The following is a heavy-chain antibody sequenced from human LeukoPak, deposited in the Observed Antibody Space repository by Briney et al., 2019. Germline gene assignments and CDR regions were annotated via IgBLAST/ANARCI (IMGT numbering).Heavy chain of an antibody. Sequence: PSETLSLTCTASGGSISSYYWSWIRQPPGKGLEWIGYMYYSGTINYNPSLKSRVTISVDTSKYQFSLKLSSVTPADTAMYYCARAWATDYFDYWGQGTLVTVSS. V-gene: IGHV4-59*01. CDR1: GGSISSYY. CDR2: MYYSGTI. J-gene: IGHJ4*02. CDR3: ARAWATDYFDY.